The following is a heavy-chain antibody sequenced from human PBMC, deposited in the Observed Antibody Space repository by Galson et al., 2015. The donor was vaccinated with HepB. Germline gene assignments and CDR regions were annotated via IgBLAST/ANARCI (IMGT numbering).Heavy chain of an antibody. CDR2: FEPEDGET. J-gene: IGHJ4*02. V-gene: IGHV1-24*01. CDR3: ATPRGLGYCSGGSCYSFDY. Sequence: SVKVSCKVSGYILTELSMHWVRQAPGKGLEWMGGFEPEDGETIYAQKFQGRVTMTEDTSTDTAYMELSSLRSEDTAVYYCATPRGLGYCSGGSCYSFDYWGQGTLVTVSS. CDR1: GYILTELS. D-gene: IGHD2-15*01.